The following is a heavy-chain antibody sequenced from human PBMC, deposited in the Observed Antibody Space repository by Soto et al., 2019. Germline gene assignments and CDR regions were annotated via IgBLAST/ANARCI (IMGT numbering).Heavy chain of an antibody. CDR1: GFTFSSYS. V-gene: IGHV3-21*01. D-gene: IGHD3-10*01. CDR3: ARDLRNMVLYYYYGMDV. Sequence: GGSLRLSCAASGFTFSSYSMNWVRQAPGKGLEWVSSISSSSSYIYYADSVKGRFTISRDNAKNSLYLQMNSLRAEDTAVYYCARDLRNMVLYYYYGMDVWGQGTTVTV. J-gene: IGHJ6*02. CDR2: ISSSSSYI.